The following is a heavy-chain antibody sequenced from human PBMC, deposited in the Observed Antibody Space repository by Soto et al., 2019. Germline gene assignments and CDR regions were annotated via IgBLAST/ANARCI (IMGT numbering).Heavy chain of an antibody. CDR3: AKDIVVVPAAVHAFDI. D-gene: IGHD2-2*01. CDR1: GYTFTSYG. Sequence: QVQLVQSGAEVKKSGASVKVSWKASGYTFTSYGISWVRQAPGQGLEWMGWISAYNGNTNYAQKLQGRVTMTTDTSTSTAYMELRSLRSDDTAVYYCAKDIVVVPAAVHAFDIWGQGTMVTVSS. CDR2: ISAYNGNT. J-gene: IGHJ3*02. V-gene: IGHV1-18*01.